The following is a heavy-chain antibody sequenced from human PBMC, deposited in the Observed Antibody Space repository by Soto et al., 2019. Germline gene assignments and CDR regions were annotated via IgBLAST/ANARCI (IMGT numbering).Heavy chain of an antibody. D-gene: IGHD6-13*01. J-gene: IGHJ5*02. CDR2: ISGSGGST. V-gene: IGHV3-23*01. Sequence: EVQLLESGGGLVQPGGSLRLSCAASGFTFSSYAMSWVRQAPGKGLEWVSAISGSGGSTYYADSVKGRFTISRDNSKNTLYLQMNSLRAEDTAVYYCAKDDGWGDSSSWYNWFDPWGQGTLVTVSS. CDR3: AKDDGWGDSSSWYNWFDP. CDR1: GFTFSSYA.